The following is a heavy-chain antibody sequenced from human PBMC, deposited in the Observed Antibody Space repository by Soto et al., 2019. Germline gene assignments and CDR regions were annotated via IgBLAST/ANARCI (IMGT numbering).Heavy chain of an antibody. CDR3: SRDDSDWFFN. J-gene: IGHJ4*02. CDR1: GFTFSVYD. V-gene: IGHV3-23*01. D-gene: IGHD3-9*01. Sequence: GGSLRLSCATSGFTFSVYDMSWVRQAPGKGLEWVSGISGSGDSTHYADSVKGRFTVSRDNSKSMPYLQMNSLESEDTAVYYCSRDDSDWFFNWGRGTLVTVSS. CDR2: ISGSGDST.